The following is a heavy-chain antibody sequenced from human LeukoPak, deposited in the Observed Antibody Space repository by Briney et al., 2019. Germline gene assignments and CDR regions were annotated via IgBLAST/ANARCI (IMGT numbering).Heavy chain of an antibody. CDR1: GGSISSGGYC. D-gene: IGHD5-24*01. V-gene: IGHV4-31*03. J-gene: IGHJ5*02. CDR3: ARRDSASYNWFDL. CDR2: IYSSGGT. Sequence: SETLSLTCTVSGGSISSGGYCWNWIRQHPGKGLEWIGYIYSSGGTFYNPSLMSRLAISLDTSKNQFSLKLGSVTAADTAVYFCARRDSASYNWFDLWGPGTLVTVSS.